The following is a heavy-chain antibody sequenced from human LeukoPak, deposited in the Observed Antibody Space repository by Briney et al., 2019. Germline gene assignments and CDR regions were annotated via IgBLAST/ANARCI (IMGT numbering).Heavy chain of an antibody. V-gene: IGHV4-30-2*01. CDR1: GGSISSGGYY. Sequence: PSETLSLTCTVSGGSISSGGYYWSWIRQPPGKGLEWIGYIYHRGSTYYNPSLKSRVTISVDRSKNQFSLKLSSVTAADTAVYYCARGEAAAAADWYFDLWGRGTLVTVSS. CDR3: ARGEAAAAADWYFDL. J-gene: IGHJ2*01. D-gene: IGHD6-13*01. CDR2: IYHRGST.